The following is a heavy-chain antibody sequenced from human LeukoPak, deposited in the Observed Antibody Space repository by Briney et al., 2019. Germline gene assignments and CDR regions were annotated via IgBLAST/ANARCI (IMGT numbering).Heavy chain of an antibody. J-gene: IGHJ4*02. CDR3: ARDHCSGGSCHWRFDY. V-gene: IGHV6-1*01. CDR1: GDSFSSNSVA. Sequence: SQTLSLTCAISGDSFSSNSVAWHWIRQSPSRGLEWLGRTYYRSKWYNDYAVSVKGRITINPDTSKNQFSPQLNSVTPEDTAVYYCARDHCSGGSCHWRFDYWGQGTLVTVSS. D-gene: IGHD2-15*01. CDR2: TYYRSKWYN.